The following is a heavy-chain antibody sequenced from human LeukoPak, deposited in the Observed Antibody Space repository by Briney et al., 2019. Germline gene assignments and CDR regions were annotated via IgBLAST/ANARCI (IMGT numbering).Heavy chain of an antibody. CDR2: ISGDGTAR. D-gene: IGHD3-10*01. CDR1: GFTSSSYW. J-gene: IGHJ5*02. CDR3: VRGRGSYGWFDP. Sequence: GGSLRLSCAASGFTSSSYWMHWVRQVPGKGLVWVSRISGDGTARNYADSVRGRFTISRDDAKNTVDLQMNSLRGEDTAVYYCVRGRGSYGWFDPWGQGTLVTVSS. V-gene: IGHV3-74*01.